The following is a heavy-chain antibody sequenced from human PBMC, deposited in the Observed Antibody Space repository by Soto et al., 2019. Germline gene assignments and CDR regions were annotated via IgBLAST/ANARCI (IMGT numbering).Heavy chain of an antibody. Sequence: QVQLVQSGAEVKKPGASVKVSCKASGYTFTSYGISWVRQAPGQGLEWMGWISAYNGNTNYAQKLKGRVTMTTDTSTSTAYADITNLRSVETPAYYCAREIIRDEQLVPLLDPWGQGTLVTVSS. CDR2: ISAYNGNT. J-gene: IGHJ5*02. CDR1: GYTFTSYG. CDR3: AREIIRDEQLVPLLDP. V-gene: IGHV1-18*01. D-gene: IGHD6-13*01.